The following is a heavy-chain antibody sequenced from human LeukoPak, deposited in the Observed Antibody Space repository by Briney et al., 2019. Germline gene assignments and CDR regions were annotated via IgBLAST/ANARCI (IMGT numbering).Heavy chain of an antibody. CDR1: GYTFTSYG. D-gene: IGHD6-13*01. CDR3: ASREYSSWYSSRFIPQADDAFDI. J-gene: IGHJ3*02. Sequence: ASVKVSCKASGYTFTSYGISWVRQAPGQGLEWMGIINPSGGSTSYAQKFQGRVTMTRDMSTSTVYMELSSLRSDDTAVYYCASREYSSWYSSRFIPQADDAFDIWGQGTMVTVSS. CDR2: INPSGGST. V-gene: IGHV1-46*01.